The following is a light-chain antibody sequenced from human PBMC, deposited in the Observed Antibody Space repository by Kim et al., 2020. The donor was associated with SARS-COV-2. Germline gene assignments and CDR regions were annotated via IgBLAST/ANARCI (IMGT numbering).Light chain of an antibody. V-gene: IGKV4-1*01. J-gene: IGKJ2*01. CDR2: WAS. CDR1: QSVLYSSNNKNY. Sequence: DIVMTQSPDSLAVSLGERATINCKSSQSVLYSSNNKNYLAWYQQKPGQPPKLLIYWASTRESGVPDRFSGSGSGTDFTLTISSLQAEDVAVYYCQQYYSTPTFGQGTKLDI. CDR3: QQYYSTPT.